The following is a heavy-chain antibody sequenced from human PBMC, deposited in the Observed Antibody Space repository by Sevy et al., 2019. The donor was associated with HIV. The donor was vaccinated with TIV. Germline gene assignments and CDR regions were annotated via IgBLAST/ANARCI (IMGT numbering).Heavy chain of an antibody. CDR2: IYPGDSDT. V-gene: IGHV5-51*01. D-gene: IGHD1-26*01. Sequence: GESLKISCKGSGYSFTTSWIDWVRQMPGKGLEWMGIIYPGDSDTRYSPSFQGQVIISADKSINTAYLQWSSLKASDTAMYYCARRVESTSNFDYWGQGTLVTVSS. CDR1: GYSFTTSW. J-gene: IGHJ4*02. CDR3: ARRVESTSNFDY.